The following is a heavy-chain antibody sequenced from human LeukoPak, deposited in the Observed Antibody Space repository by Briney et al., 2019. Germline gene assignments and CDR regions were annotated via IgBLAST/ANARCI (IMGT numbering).Heavy chain of an antibody. V-gene: IGHV1-69*04. CDR2: IIPILGIA. Sequence: SVKVSCKASGGTFSSYAISWVRQAPGQGLEWMGRIIPILGIANYAQKFQGRVMITADKSTSTAYMELSSLRSEDTAVYYCARGPDYYGSGSYYDYWGQGTLVTVSS. J-gene: IGHJ4*02. D-gene: IGHD3-10*01. CDR1: GGTFSSYA. CDR3: ARGPDYYGSGSYYDY.